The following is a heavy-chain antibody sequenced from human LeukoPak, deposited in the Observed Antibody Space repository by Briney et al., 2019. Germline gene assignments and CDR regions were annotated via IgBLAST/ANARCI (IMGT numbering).Heavy chain of an antibody. J-gene: IGHJ4*02. CDR3: ARDLNYFDY. CDR2: IKQDGSEK. CDR1: GFTFSSFW. V-gene: IGHV3-7*01. Sequence: GGSLRLSCAASGFTFSSFWMTWVRQAPGQGLEWVANIKQDGSEKYYVDSVRGRFTISRDNATSSLYLQMNSLRAEDTAVYYCARDLNYFDYWGQGTLVTVSS.